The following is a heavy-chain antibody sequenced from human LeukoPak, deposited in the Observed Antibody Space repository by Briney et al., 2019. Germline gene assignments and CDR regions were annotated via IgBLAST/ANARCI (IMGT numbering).Heavy chain of an antibody. CDR2: IYYSGST. Sequence: SETLSLTCTVSGGSISSGGYYWGWIRQPPGKGLEWIGSIYYSGSTYYNPSLKSRVTISVDTSKNQFSLKLSSVTAADTAVYYCARGYCSSTSCPYFDIWGQGTMVTVSS. D-gene: IGHD2-2*01. V-gene: IGHV4-39*07. J-gene: IGHJ3*02. CDR3: ARGYCSSTSCPYFDI. CDR1: GGSISSGGYY.